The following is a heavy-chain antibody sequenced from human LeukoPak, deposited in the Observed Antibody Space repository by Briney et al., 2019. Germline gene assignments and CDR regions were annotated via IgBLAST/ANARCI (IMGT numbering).Heavy chain of an antibody. CDR2: INHSGST. CDR3: ARGGGKYSSNSYGMDV. V-gene: IGHV4-34*01. Sequence: SETLSLTCAVYGGSFSGYYWSWIRQPPGKGLEWTGEINHSGSTNYNPSLKSRVTISVDTSKNQFSLKLSSVTAADTAVYYCARGGGKYSSNSYGMDVWGQGTTVTVS. CDR1: GGSFSGYY. J-gene: IGHJ6*02. D-gene: IGHD6-13*01.